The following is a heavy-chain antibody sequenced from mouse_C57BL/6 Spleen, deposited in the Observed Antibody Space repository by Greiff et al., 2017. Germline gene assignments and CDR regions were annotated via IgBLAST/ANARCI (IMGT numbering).Heavy chain of an antibody. CDR2: IDPSDSYN. J-gene: IGHJ4*01. CDR3: ARGRNYGNQDYYAMDY. Sequence: QVQLQQPGAELVMPGASVKLSCKASGYTFTSYWMHWVKQRPGQGLEWIGEIDPSDSYNNYNQKFKGKSTLTVDKSSTTASMQLSMLASDDSAFYYFARGRNYGNQDYYAMDYWGQGTSVTVSS. CDR1: GYTFTSYW. D-gene: IGHD2-1*01. V-gene: IGHV1-69*01.